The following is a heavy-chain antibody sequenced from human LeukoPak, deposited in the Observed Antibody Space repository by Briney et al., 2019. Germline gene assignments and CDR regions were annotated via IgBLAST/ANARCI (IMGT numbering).Heavy chain of an antibody. J-gene: IGHJ4*02. CDR3: ARVRCGDCYYFVY. V-gene: IGHV3-7*01. CDR1: GFTFSSYW. CDR2: IKQEGSEK. Sequence: GESLRLSCAASGFTFSSYWMSWVRQAPGEGLEWVGNIKQEGSEKYYLDSVNGRFTISRDNAKNSLYLQMNGLRAEDTAVYYCARVRCGDCYYFVYWGQGTLVTVSS. D-gene: IGHD2-21*01.